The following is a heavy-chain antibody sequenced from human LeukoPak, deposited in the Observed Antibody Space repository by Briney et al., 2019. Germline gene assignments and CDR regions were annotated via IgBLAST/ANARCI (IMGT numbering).Heavy chain of an antibody. CDR2: INPSGGST. CDR3: ARDNSVEDTAWWFDP. Sequence: ASVKVSCKASGYTFTSYYMHWVGQAPGQGLEWMGIINPSGGSTSYAQKFQGRVTMTTDMSTSTDYMELSSLRSEDTAVYYCARDNSVEDTAWWFDPWGQGTLVTVSS. D-gene: IGHD4-23*01. V-gene: IGHV1-46*01. J-gene: IGHJ5*02. CDR1: GYTFTSYY.